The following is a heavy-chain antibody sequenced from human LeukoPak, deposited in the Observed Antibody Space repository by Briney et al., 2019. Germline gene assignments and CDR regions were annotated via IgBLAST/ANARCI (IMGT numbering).Heavy chain of an antibody. V-gene: IGHV1-46*01. D-gene: IGHD3-22*01. CDR1: GYTFTSYY. CDR2: INPRTGST. Sequence: ASVKVSCKASGYTFTSYYIFWVRQAPGQGLEWMGIINPRTGSTSYSQKFQGRVTMTRDMSTSTVYMELSSLRSEDTALYYCARWYYYDSSGYPYWGQGTLVTVSS. CDR3: ARWYYYDSSGYPY. J-gene: IGHJ4*02.